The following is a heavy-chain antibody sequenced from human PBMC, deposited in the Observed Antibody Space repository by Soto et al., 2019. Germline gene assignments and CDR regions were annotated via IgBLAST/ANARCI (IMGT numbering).Heavy chain of an antibody. CDR1: GGSISSYY. CDR2: IYYSGST. V-gene: IGHV4-59*01. J-gene: IGHJ5*02. CDR3: ARELFGRSVWFDP. Sequence: SETLSLTCTVSGGSISSYYWSWIRQPPGKGLEWIGYIYYSGSTNYNPSLKSRVTISVDTSKNQFSLKLSSVTAADTAVYYCARELFGRSVWFDPWGQGTLFTVPS. D-gene: IGHD3-10*01.